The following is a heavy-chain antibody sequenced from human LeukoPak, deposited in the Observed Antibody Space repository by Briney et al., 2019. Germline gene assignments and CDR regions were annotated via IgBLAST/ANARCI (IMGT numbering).Heavy chain of an antibody. CDR2: MNPNTGNA. CDR1: GYTFTGYY. Sequence: GASVKVSCKASGYTFTGYYMHWVRQATGQGLEWMGWMNPNTGNAGYAQKFQDRVTITWDASISTAYMDLSGLRSEDTAVYYCARVGYSNSYDYWGQGTLVTVSS. CDR3: ARVGYSNSYDY. D-gene: IGHD4-11*01. V-gene: IGHV1-8*03. J-gene: IGHJ4*02.